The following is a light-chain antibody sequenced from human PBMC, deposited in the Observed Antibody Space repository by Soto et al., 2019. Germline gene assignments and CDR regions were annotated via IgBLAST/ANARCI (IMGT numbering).Light chain of an antibody. J-gene: IGLJ2*01. CDR3: AAWDDSLNNVL. CDR2: NND. Sequence: QSVLTQPPSASGTPGQRVTISCSGSSSNIGSHAVKWYQHLPGTAPKLLMYNNDQRPSGVPDRFSGSRSGSSASLAISGLQAEDEADYYCAAWDDSLNNVLFGGGTKLTV. CDR1: SSNIGSHA. V-gene: IGLV1-44*01.